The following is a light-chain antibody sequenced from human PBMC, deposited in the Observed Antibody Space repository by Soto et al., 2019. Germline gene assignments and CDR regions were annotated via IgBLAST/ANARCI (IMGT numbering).Light chain of an antibody. J-gene: IGKJ1*01. CDR2: DAS. CDR3: QQYHNWPPWT. V-gene: IGKV3-15*01. CDR1: QSISTK. Sequence: EIVMTQSPATLSVSPGERATLSCRASQSISTKLAWYQQKPGQAPRLLIYDASTGATGLPARFSGGGSGTEFTLTISSLQSEDFAVYYCQQYHNWPPWTFGQGTKVELK.